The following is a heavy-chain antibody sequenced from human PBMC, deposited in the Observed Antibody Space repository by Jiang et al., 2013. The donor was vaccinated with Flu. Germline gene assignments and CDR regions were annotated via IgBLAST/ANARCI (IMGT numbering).Heavy chain of an antibody. D-gene: IGHD3-10*01. CDR2: VYYSGST. V-gene: IGHV4-61*01. Sequence: SGPGLVKPSETLSLTCSVSGGSVNSDSYYWSWIRQPPGEGLEWIGYVYYSGSTDYSPSLQSRVTMSVHASKNQFSLKGGLTSVTAADTAMYYCARSRPYESGSYYDAFDIWGQGTMVTVSS. CDR1: GGSVNSDSYY. CDR3: ARSRPYESGSYYDAFDI. J-gene: IGHJ3*02.